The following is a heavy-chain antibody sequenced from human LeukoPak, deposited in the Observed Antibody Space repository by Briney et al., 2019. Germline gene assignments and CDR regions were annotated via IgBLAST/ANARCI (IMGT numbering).Heavy chain of an antibody. V-gene: IGHV4-59*01. CDR2: IYYSGST. CDR3: ARGWDEAYYYGSGRPVALAD. CDR1: GGSISSYY. J-gene: IGHJ4*02. Sequence: PSETLSLTCTVSGGSISSYYWSWIRQPPGKGLEWIGYIYYSGSTNYNPSLKSRVTISVDTSKNQFSLKLSSVTAADTAVYYCARGWDEAYYYGSGRPVALADWGQGTLVTVSS. D-gene: IGHD3-10*01.